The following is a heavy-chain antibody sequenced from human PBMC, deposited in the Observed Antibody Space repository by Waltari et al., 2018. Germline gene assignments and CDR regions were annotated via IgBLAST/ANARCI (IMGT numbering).Heavy chain of an antibody. Sequence: QVQLVQSGAEVKKPGASVKVSCKASVYTFTSYAMHWVRHAPGQRREWMGWINAGNGNTKDSQEFQGRVTITRDTSASTAYRELSSLRSEDMAVYYCARGYCSGGSCPFDYWGQGTLVTVSS. CDR3: ARGYCSGGSCPFDY. CDR1: VYTFTSYA. J-gene: IGHJ4*02. D-gene: IGHD2-15*01. V-gene: IGHV1-3*03. CDR2: INAGNGNT.